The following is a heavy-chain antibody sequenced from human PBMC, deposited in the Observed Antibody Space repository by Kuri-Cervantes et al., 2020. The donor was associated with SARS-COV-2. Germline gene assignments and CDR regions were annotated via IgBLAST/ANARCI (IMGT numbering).Heavy chain of an antibody. CDR3: ARGLFSEHFHY. V-gene: IGHV4-31*03. CDR1: SGSISSGDYY. J-gene: IGHJ1*01. CDR2: INYRGTT. D-gene: IGHD1-26*01. Sequence: SETLSLTCTVSSGSISSGDYYWSWIRQHPVKGLEWIGYINYRGTTYNNPSLKSRLTISVDTSKNQFSLKLSSVTAADTAVYYCARGLFSEHFHYWGRGTLVTVSS.